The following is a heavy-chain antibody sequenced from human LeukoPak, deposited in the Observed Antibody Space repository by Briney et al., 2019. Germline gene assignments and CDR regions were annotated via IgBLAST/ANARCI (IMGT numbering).Heavy chain of an antibody. CDR1: GYSISSGYY. Sequence: SETLSLTCTVSGYSISSGYYWGWIRQSPGKGLEWIGNIYHSGSTYYNPSLKSRVTISVDTSKNQFSLKLSSVTAADTAVYYCASVYGDYPTLDYWGQGTLVTVSS. CDR3: ASVYGDYPTLDY. D-gene: IGHD4-17*01. V-gene: IGHV4-38-2*02. CDR2: IYHSGST. J-gene: IGHJ4*02.